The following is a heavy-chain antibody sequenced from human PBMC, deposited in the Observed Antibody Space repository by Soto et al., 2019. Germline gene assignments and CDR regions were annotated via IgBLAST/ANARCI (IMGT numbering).Heavy chain of an antibody. Sequence: ASVKVSCKASGYSFTSYTMHWVRQAPGQRLEWMGWISTGNGKTKYSQKFQGRVTNTMNKPASTAYMELSSLRSEDTAVYYCARCSGNYQDAFDIWGQGTMVTVSS. D-gene: IGHD1-26*01. CDR3: ARCSGNYQDAFDI. J-gene: IGHJ3*02. V-gene: IGHV1-3*04. CDR1: GYSFTSYT. CDR2: ISTGNGKT.